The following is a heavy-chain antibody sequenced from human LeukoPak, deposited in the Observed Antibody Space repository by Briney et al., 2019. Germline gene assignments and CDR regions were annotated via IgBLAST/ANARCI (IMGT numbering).Heavy chain of an antibody. D-gene: IGHD3-22*01. Sequence: GGSLRLSWSASGFTFSSYAMHWVRQAPGKGLEYVSAISSNGGSTYYADSVKGRFTISRDNSKNTLYLQMSSLRAEDTAVYYCVRGDYYDSSGYYYRYFQHWGQGTLVTVSS. V-gene: IGHV3-64D*06. J-gene: IGHJ1*01. CDR3: VRGDYYDSSGYYYRYFQH. CDR2: ISSNGGST. CDR1: GFTFSSYA.